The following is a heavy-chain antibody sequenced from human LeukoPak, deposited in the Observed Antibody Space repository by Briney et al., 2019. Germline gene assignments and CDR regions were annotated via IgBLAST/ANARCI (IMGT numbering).Heavy chain of an antibody. V-gene: IGHV4-34*01. CDR2: INHSGGT. CDR3: ARVRQLAPFDY. J-gene: IGHJ4*02. Sequence: PSETLSLTCAVYGGSFSGYYWSWIRQPPGQGLEWIGEINHSGGTNYNPSLKSRVTISVDTSKNQFSLKLSSVTAADTAVYYCARVRQLAPFDYWGQGTLVTVSS. D-gene: IGHD6-6*01. CDR1: GGSFSGYY.